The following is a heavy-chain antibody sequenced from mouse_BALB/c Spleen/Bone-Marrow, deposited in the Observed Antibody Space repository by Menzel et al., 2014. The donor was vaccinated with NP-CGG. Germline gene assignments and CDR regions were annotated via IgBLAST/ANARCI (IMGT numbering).Heavy chain of an antibody. CDR3: ARDYGSSYYYAMDY. Sequence: VHVKQSGAELVKPGASVKLSCTASGFNIKDTYMHWVKQRPEQGLEWIGRIDPANGNTKYDPKFQGKATITADTSSNTAYLQLSSLTSGDTAVYYCARDYGSSYYYAMDYWGQGTSVTVSS. CDR2: IDPANGNT. V-gene: IGHV14-3*02. D-gene: IGHD1-1*01. J-gene: IGHJ4*01. CDR1: GFNIKDTY.